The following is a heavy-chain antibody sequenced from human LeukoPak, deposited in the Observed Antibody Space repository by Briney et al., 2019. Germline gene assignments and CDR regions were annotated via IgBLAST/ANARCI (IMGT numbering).Heavy chain of an antibody. D-gene: IGHD3-16*02. V-gene: IGHV3-48*03. J-gene: IGHJ6*02. Sequence: GGSLRLSCAASGFTFSNYEIQWVRQAPGKGPEWISYSSQSGTTTYFADSVKGRFILARDNAKNSLYMQMNSLRAEDTAVYYCARVERLRWGELSAPWAMDVWGLGTTVTVSS. CDR2: SSQSGTTT. CDR1: GFTFSNYE. CDR3: ARVERLRWGELSAPWAMDV.